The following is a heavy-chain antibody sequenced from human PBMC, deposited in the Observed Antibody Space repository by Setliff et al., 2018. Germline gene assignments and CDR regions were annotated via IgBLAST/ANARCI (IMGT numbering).Heavy chain of an antibody. CDR2: ISSGGGII. CDR3: AKDKQLNDYSKVPDD. J-gene: IGHJ4*02. D-gene: IGHD4-4*01. V-gene: IGHV3-48*01. CDR1: GFTFSTYT. Sequence: GGSLRLSCAASGFTFSTYTMNWVRQAPGKGLEWVSYISSGGGIIYYADSVKGRFTISRDNAKNSLYLQMNSLRAEDTAVYYCAKDKQLNDYSKVPDDWGQGTLVTVSS.